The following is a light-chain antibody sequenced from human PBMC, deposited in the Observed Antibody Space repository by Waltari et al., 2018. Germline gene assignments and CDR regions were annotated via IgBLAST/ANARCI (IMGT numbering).Light chain of an antibody. CDR3: QTGGHGTWV. J-gene: IGLJ3*02. Sequence: ASASLGASVKLTCTLSSGHSSNIIAWLQQQPEKGPRYLMKVNSDGSHSKGDEIPDRFSGSSSGAERYLTISSLQSEDEADYYCQTGGHGTWVFGGGTKLTVL. CDR2: VNSDGSH. CDR1: SGHSSNI. V-gene: IGLV4-69*01.